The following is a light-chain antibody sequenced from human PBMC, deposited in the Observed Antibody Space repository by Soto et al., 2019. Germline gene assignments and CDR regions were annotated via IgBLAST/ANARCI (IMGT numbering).Light chain of an antibody. V-gene: IGKV1-12*02. J-gene: IGKJ3*01. CDR1: QDISSW. Sequence: DIQMTQSPSSVSASVGDRVTITCRASQDISSWLAWYQQKPGRAPKVLIYAASSLQRGVPSRFSGSGSGTDFTLTIISLQPEDFATYYCQQVDSFPFTFGPGTKVDIK. CDR2: AAS. CDR3: QQVDSFPFT.